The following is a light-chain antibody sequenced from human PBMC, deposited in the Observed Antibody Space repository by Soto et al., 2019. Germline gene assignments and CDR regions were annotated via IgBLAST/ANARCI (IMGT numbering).Light chain of an antibody. Sequence: QSVLTQPPSASGTPGQRVTLSCSGSSSNIGSNSVNWYQQLPGTAPKLLMYSSNQRPSGVPDRFSGSKSGTSASLAISGLQSEDEADYYCGAWDDRLNGVVFGGGTKLTVL. CDR2: SSN. CDR1: SSNIGSNS. J-gene: IGLJ2*01. CDR3: GAWDDRLNGVV. V-gene: IGLV1-44*01.